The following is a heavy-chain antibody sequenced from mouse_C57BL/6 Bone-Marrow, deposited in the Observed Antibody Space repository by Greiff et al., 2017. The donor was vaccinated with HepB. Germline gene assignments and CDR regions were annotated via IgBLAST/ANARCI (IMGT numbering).Heavy chain of an antibody. CDR3: ARRDYYGSRRDWFAY. Sequence: VKLMESGPGLVQPSQSLSITCTVSGFSLTSYGVHWVRQSPGKGLEWLGVIWSGGSTDYNAAFISRLSISKDNSKSQVFFKMNSLQADDTAIYYCARRDYYGSRRDWFAYWGQGTLVTVSA. CDR2: IWSGGST. CDR1: GFSLTSYG. V-gene: IGHV2-2*01. D-gene: IGHD1-1*01. J-gene: IGHJ3*01.